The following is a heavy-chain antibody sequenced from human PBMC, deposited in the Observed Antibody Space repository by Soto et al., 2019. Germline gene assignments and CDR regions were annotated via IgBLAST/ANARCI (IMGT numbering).Heavy chain of an antibody. CDR1: GFTFSSYS. J-gene: IGHJ6*02. D-gene: IGHD6-19*01. V-gene: IGHV3-21*01. CDR2: ISSSSSYI. CDR3: ARGSGGSGWYQPYYYGMDV. Sequence: EVQLVESGGGLVKPGGSLRLSCAASGFTFSSYSMNWVRQAPGKGLEWVSSISSSSSYIYYADSVKGRFTISRDNAKNSLYRQMNSLRAEDTAVYYCARGSGGSGWYQPYYYGMDVWGQGTTVTVSS.